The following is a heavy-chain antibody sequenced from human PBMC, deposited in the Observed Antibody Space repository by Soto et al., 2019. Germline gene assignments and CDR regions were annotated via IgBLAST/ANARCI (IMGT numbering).Heavy chain of an antibody. CDR2: IYPGDSDT. CDR3: ARQSPAAADGLDV. Sequence: ESLKISCKGSGYNFTSYWIAWVRQMPGKGLEWMGIIYPGDSDTRYTPSFQGQVTISADKSISTAYLQWSSLKASDTAMYYCARQSPAAADGLDVWGQGTTVTVSS. J-gene: IGHJ6*02. CDR1: GYNFTSYW. D-gene: IGHD6-13*01. V-gene: IGHV5-51*01.